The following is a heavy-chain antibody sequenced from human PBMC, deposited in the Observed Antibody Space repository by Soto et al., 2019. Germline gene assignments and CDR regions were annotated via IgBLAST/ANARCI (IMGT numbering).Heavy chain of an antibody. D-gene: IGHD3-10*01. J-gene: IGHJ1*01. CDR1: GFTFSSYS. CDR3: ARDQLEARSDRVPLAS. CDR2: ISSSSSYI. Sequence: GGSLRLSCAASGFTFSSYSMNWVRQAPGKGLEWVSSISSSSSYIYYADSVKGRFTISRDNAKNSLYLQMNSLRSDDMGLYFCARDQLEARSDRVPLASWGPGTLVTVSS. V-gene: IGHV3-21*01.